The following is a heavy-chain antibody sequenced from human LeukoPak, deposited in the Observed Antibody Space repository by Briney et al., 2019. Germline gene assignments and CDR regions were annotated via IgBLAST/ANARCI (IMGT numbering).Heavy chain of an antibody. J-gene: IGHJ5*02. CDR2: IDPSDSYT. CDR3: ARLGDCSGGSCYPASWWFDP. CDR1: GYSFTSYW. V-gene: IGHV5-10-1*01. Sequence: GESLKISCKGSGYSFTSYWISWVRQTPGKGLEWMGRIDPSDSYTNYSPSFQGHVTISADKSISTAYLQWSSLKASDTAMYYCARLGDCSGGSCYPASWWFDPWGQGTLVTVSS. D-gene: IGHD2-15*01.